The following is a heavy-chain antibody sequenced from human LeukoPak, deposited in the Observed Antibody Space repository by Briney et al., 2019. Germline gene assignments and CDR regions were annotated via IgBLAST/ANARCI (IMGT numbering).Heavy chain of an antibody. CDR1: GGSISSYY. V-gene: IGHV4-59*08. Sequence: SETLSLTCTVSGGSISSYYWTWIRQPPGKGLEWIGFIYYSGRTNYNPSLKSRVTILVDTSKNQFSLRLSSVTAAGTAVYYCARTGSYDTNGLDSWGQGTLVIVSS. D-gene: IGHD2-8*01. CDR2: IYYSGRT. J-gene: IGHJ4*02. CDR3: ARTGSYDTNGLDS.